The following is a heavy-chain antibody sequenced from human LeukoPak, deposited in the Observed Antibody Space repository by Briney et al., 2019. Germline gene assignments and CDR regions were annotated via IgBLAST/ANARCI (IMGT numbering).Heavy chain of an antibody. Sequence: ASVKVSCKASGYTFTGYYMHWVRQAPGQGLEWMGGIIPIFGTANYAQKFQGRVTITADKSTSTAYMELSSLRSEDTAVYYCARVVRGSSTTDAFDIWGQGTMVTVSS. V-gene: IGHV1-69*06. CDR3: ARVVRGSSTTDAFDI. D-gene: IGHD6-13*01. J-gene: IGHJ3*02. CDR1: GYTFTGYY. CDR2: IIPIFGTA.